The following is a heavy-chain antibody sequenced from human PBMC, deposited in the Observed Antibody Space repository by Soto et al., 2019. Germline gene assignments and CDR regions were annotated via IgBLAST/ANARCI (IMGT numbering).Heavy chain of an antibody. CDR1: GGSISSYY. V-gene: IGHV4-59*01. D-gene: IGHD2-2*01. CDR3: ASSPAMPVRGGFYYFDF. CDR2: IYYSGST. Sequence: QVQLQESGPGLVKPSETLSLTCTVSGGSISSYYWSWLRQPPGKGLEWIGYIYYSGSTNYNPSLKCRVTISVDTSKNQFSLKLRSVTAADTAVYYCASSPAMPVRGGFYYFDFCGQGTLVTVSS. J-gene: IGHJ4*02.